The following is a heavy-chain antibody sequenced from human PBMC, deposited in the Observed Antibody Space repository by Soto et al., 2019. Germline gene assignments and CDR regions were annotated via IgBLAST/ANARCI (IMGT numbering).Heavy chain of an antibody. V-gene: IGHV4-39*01. J-gene: IGHJ1*01. D-gene: IGHD1-26*01. Sequence: SETLSLTCTVSGGSISSSSYYWGWIRQPPGKGLEWIGSIYYSGSTYYNPSLKSRVTISVDTSKNQFSLKLSSVTAADTAVYYCARRGSYSEFQHWGQGTLVTVSS. CDR3: ARRGSYSEFQH. CDR2: IYYSGST. CDR1: GGSISSSSYY.